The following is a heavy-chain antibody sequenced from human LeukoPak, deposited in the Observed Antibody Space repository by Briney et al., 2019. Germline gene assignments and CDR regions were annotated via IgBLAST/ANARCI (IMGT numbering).Heavy chain of an antibody. CDR2: ISWNSGSI. CDR3: AGDYYYYGMDV. V-gene: IGHV3-9*01. Sequence: PGGSLRLSCAASGFTFDDYAMHWVRQAPGKGLEWVSGISWNSGSIGYADSVKGRFTISRDNAKNSLYLQMNSLRAEDTAVYYCAGDYYYYGMDVWGQGTTVTVSS. J-gene: IGHJ6*02. CDR1: GFTFDDYA.